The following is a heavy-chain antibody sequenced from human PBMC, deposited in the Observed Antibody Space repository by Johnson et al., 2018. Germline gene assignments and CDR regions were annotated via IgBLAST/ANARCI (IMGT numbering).Heavy chain of an antibody. CDR1: GFTFSSYG. J-gene: IGHJ1*01. CDR3: ARDTELDYYDSSGYYLGYFQH. Sequence: QVQLVQSGGGVVQPGRSLRLSCAVSGFTFSSYGMNWVRQAPGKGLNWVAVISSDGSNKYYADSVKGRFTISRDNSKNTLYLQMNSPRAEDTAVYYCARDTELDYYDSSGYYLGYFQHWGQGTLVTVSS. V-gene: IGHV3-30*03. D-gene: IGHD3-22*01. CDR2: ISSDGSNK.